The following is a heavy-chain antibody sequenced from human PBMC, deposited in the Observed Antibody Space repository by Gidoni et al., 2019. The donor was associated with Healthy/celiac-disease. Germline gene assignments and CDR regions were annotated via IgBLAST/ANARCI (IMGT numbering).Heavy chain of an antibody. CDR2: ISSSSSYI. D-gene: IGHD4-17*01. CDR3: ARVHTTGGYYYYYYGMDV. J-gene: IGHJ6*02. V-gene: IGHV3-21*01. Sequence: EVQLVESGGGLVKPGGSLRLSCAASGFTFSSYSMNWVRQAPGKGLEGVSSISSSSSYIYYADSVKGRFTISRDNAKNSLYLQMNSLRAEDTAVYYCARVHTTGGYYYYYYGMDVWGQGTTVTVSS. CDR1: GFTFSSYS.